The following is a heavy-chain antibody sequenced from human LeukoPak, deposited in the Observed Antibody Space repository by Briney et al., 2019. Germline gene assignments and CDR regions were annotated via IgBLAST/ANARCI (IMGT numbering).Heavy chain of an antibody. D-gene: IGHD3-22*01. CDR2: ISTSSSSI. V-gene: IGHV3-48*04. J-gene: IGHJ6*03. Sequence: GGSLRLSCAASGFTFSDYSMNWVRQAPGKGLEWISYISTSSSSIYYADSVKGRFTISRDNAKNSLYLQMNSLRAEDTAVYYCARGGRYFDWLYSYYDSSGFYYYMDVWGKGTTVTISS. CDR1: GFTFSDYS. CDR3: ARGGRYFDWLYSYYDSSGFYYYMDV.